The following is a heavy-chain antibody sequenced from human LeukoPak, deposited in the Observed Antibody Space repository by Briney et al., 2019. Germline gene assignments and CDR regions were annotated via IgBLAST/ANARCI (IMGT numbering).Heavy chain of an antibody. J-gene: IGHJ4*02. D-gene: IGHD4-17*01. CDR3: AGGGEDYGDYGFDY. Sequence: SETLSLTCTVSGGSISSYYWSWIRQPAGKGLEWIGRIYTSGSTNYNPSLKSRVTMSVDTSKNQFSLKLSSVTAADTAVYYCAGGGEDYGDYGFDYWGQGTLVTVSS. V-gene: IGHV4-4*07. CDR1: GGSISSYY. CDR2: IYTSGST.